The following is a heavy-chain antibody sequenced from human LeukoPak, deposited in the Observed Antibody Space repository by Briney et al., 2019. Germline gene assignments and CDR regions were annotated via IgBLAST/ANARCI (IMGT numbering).Heavy chain of an antibody. CDR1: QFTFSSYA. Sequence: GGSLRLSCAASQFTFSSYAMSRVRQAPGKGLEWVSAISGSGGSTYYADSVKGRFTISRDNSKNTLYLQMNSLRAEDTAVYYCAKGPYDFWSGPRPDYWGQGTLVTVSS. J-gene: IGHJ4*02. D-gene: IGHD3-3*01. V-gene: IGHV3-23*01. CDR3: AKGPYDFWSGPRPDY. CDR2: ISGSGGST.